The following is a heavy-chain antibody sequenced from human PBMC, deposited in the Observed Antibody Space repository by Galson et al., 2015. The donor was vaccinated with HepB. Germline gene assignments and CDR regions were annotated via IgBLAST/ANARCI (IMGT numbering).Heavy chain of an antibody. CDR3: ARESFDYYGSGRLYYYYYMDV. J-gene: IGHJ6*03. D-gene: IGHD3-10*01. CDR1: GDSVSSNSAA. CDR2: TYYRSKWYN. V-gene: IGHV6-1*01. Sequence: CAISGDSVSSNSAAWNWIRQSPSRGLEWLGRTYYRSKWYNDYAVSVKSRITINPDTSKNQFSLQLNSVTPEDTAVYYCARESFDYYGSGRLYYYYYMDVWGKGTTVTVSS.